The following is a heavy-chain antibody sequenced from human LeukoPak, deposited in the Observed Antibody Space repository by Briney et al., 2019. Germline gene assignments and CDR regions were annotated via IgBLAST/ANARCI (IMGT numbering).Heavy chain of an antibody. V-gene: IGHV4-34*01. J-gene: IGHJ4*02. Sequence: SETLSLTCAVYGGSFSGYYCSWIRQPPGKGLEWIGEINHSGSTNYNPSLKSRVTISVDTSKNQFSLKLSSVTAADTAVYYCARGFHYYGSGSYHFDYWGQGTLVTVSS. CDR2: INHSGST. CDR1: GGSFSGYY. CDR3: ARGFHYYGSGSYHFDY. D-gene: IGHD3-10*01.